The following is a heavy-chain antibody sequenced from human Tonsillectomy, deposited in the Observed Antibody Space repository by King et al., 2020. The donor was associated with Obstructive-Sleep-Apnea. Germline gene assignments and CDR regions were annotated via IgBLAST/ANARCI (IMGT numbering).Heavy chain of an antibody. D-gene: IGHD3-10*01. CDR3: AGVGYYGSGSYSCFQH. J-gene: IGHJ1*01. CDR2: ISNSGNT. Sequence: VQLQESGPGLVKPSETLSLTCAVSGGSISSSNWWSWVRQPPGKGLEWIGEISNSGNTNYNPSLKSRVTMSVDTSKNQFSLKLSSVTAADTAVYYCAGVGYYGSGSYSCFQHWGQGTLVTVSS. CDR1: GGSISSSNW. V-gene: IGHV4-4*02.